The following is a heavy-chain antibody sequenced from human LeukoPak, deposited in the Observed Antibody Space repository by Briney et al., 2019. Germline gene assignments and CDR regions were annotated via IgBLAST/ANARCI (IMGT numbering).Heavy chain of an antibody. J-gene: IGHJ6*02. D-gene: IGHD4-17*01. CDR1: GYTFTSYG. CDR2: ISAYNGNT. CDR3: ARDGHLNPTTVTTREYYYYYGMDV. V-gene: IGHV1-18*01. Sequence: ASVKVSCKASGYTFTSYGISWVRQAPGQGLEWMGWISAYNGNTNYAQKLQGRVTVTTNTSTSTAYMELRSLRSDDTAVYYCARDGHLNPTTVTTREYYYYYGMDVWGQGTTVTVSS.